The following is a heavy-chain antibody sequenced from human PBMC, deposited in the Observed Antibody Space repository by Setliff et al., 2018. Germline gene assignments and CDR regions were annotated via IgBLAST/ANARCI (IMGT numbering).Heavy chain of an antibody. CDR1: GHTFTRYG. D-gene: IGHD1-20*01. J-gene: IGHJ6*02. CDR2: IGPYNGNT. V-gene: IGHV1-18*01. CDR3: AKGGNITRETYYYYGMDV. Sequence: ASVKVSCKASGHTFTRYGISWVRQAPGKGFEWMGWIGPYNGNTYYAQKFQGRVAITTDTSTSTAYMEPRSLRSDGTAVYYCAKGGNITRETYYYYGMDVWGQGTTVTVSS.